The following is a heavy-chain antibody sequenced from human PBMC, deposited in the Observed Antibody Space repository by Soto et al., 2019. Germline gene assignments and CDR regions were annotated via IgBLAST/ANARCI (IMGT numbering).Heavy chain of an antibody. V-gene: IGHV3-30*04. Sequence: GGSLRLSCAASGFTFSRYAIHWVRQAPGKGLEWVAVISRDGSNKYCVDSVKGRFTISRDNSKNTLYLQMNSLRDEDTAVYYCARSRNSAVADSFDFWGQGXLVTVYS. D-gene: IGHD3-10*01. J-gene: IGHJ4*02. CDR2: ISRDGSNK. CDR1: GFTFSRYA. CDR3: ARSRNSAVADSFDF.